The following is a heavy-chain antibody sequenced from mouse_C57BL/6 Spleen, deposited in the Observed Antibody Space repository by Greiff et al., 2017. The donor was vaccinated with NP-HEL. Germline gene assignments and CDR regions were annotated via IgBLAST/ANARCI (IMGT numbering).Heavy chain of an antibody. CDR3: ARDFQLLFFDY. CDR2: ISYDGSN. J-gene: IGHJ2*01. D-gene: IGHD2-1*01. CDR1: GYSITSGYY. Sequence: EVKLQESGPGLVKPSQSLSLTCSVTGYSITSGYYWNWIRQFPGNKLEWMGYISYDGSNNYNPSLKNRISITRDTSKNQFFLKLHSVTTEDTATYYCARDFQLLFFDYWGQGTTLTVSS. V-gene: IGHV3-6*01.